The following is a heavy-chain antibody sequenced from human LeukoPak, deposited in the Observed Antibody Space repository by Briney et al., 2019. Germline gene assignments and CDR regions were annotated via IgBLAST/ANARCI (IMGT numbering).Heavy chain of an antibody. CDR1: GYTFTSYA. CDR3: ERVRSVTGFFDY. D-gene: IGHD1-20*01. V-gene: IGHV1-3*01. J-gene: IGHJ4*02. Sequence: ASVKVSCKASGYTFTSYAMHWVRQASGQRLEWMGWINAGNGNTKYSQKFQGRVTITRDTSASTAYMELSSLRSEDTAVYYCERVRSVTGFFDYWGQGTLVTVSS. CDR2: INAGNGNT.